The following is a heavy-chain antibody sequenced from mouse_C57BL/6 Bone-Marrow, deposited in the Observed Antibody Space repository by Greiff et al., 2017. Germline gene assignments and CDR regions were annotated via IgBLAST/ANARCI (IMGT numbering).Heavy chain of an antibody. Sequence: QVQLKQSGAELAKPGASVKLSCKASGYTFTSYWMHWVKQRPGQGLEWIGYINPSSGYTKYNQKFKDKATLTADKCSSTAYMQLSSLTYEDATVYNCARWGLLAMDYWGQGTSVTGSS. CDR3: ARWGLLAMDY. D-gene: IGHD2-3*01. CDR2: INPSSGYT. J-gene: IGHJ4*01. CDR1: GYTFTSYW. V-gene: IGHV1-7*01.